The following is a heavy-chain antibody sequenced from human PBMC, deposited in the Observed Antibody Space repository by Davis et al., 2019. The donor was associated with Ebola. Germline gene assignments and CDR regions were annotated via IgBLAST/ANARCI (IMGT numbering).Heavy chain of an antibody. D-gene: IGHD2-21*02. V-gene: IGHV4-59*08. J-gene: IGHJ4*02. CDR2: IYYSGST. CDR1: AGSISSYY. CDR3: AGDGDYIDY. Sequence: SETLSLTCTVSAGSISSYYLSWIRQPPGKGLEWIGYIYYSGSTNYNPSLKSRVTISVDTSKNQFSLKLTSVTAADTAVYYCAGDGDYIDYWGQGTLVTVSS.